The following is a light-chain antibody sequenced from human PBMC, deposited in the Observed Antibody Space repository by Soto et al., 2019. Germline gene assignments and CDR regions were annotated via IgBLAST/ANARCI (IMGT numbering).Light chain of an antibody. J-gene: IGLJ1*01. CDR3: CSYAGSSLYV. V-gene: IGLV2-14*03. CDR1: SSDVGGYNY. CDR2: DVS. Sequence: QSALTQPASVSGSPGQSITISCTGTSSDVGGYNYVSWYQHHPGKAPKLIIYDVSNRPSGVSNRFSGSKSGNTASLTISGLQAEDEADYYCCSYAGSSLYVFGTGTKVTVL.